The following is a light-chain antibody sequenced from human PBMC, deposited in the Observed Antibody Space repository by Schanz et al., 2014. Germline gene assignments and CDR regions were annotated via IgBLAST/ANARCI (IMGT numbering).Light chain of an antibody. J-gene: IGKJ1*01. CDR3: QEYLGPPGT. CDR2: GAS. CDR1: QSVSSNS. Sequence: EVVLTQSPGTLSLSPGERATLSCRASQSVSSNSLAWYQQTPGQAPNVLIYGASRRATGIPDRFSGSGSGXXFTLTISSLQAEDVAVYYCQEYLGPPGTFGQGTKVEIK. V-gene: IGKV3-20*01.